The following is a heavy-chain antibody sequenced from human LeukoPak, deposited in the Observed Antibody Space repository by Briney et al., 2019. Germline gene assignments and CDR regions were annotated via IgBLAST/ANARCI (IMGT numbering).Heavy chain of an antibody. D-gene: IGHD6-19*01. CDR3: ARGLRIAVAGNIDY. V-gene: IGHV3-30*04. CDR2: ISYDGPNK. Sequence: GGSLRLSCAASAFTFSTYSMHWVRQAPGKGLEWVAAISYDGPNKNYADSVKGRFTISRDNSKNTLYLQMNSLRAEDTAVYYCARGLRIAVAGNIDYWGQGTLVTVSS. J-gene: IGHJ4*02. CDR1: AFTFSTYS.